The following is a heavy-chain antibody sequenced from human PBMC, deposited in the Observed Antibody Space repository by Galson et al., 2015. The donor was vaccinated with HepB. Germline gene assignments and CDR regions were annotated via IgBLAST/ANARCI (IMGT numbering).Heavy chain of an antibody. V-gene: IGHV3-15*01. J-gene: IGHJ4*02. D-gene: IGHD5-12*01. CDR1: GFTNAW. CDR2: LKSPTDGGPT. Sequence: SLRLSCAASGFTNAWTSWVGPAPGKGLAWVGRLKSPTDGGPTEHAATVRGSFTISRDDSKATVYLQINSLKIEDTAVYYCSTSLGFGYGDTSAVDHWGQGTLVTVSS. CDR3: STSLGFGYGDTSAVDH.